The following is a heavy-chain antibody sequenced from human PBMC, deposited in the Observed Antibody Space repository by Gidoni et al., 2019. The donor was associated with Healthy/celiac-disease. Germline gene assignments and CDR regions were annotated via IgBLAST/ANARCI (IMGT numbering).Heavy chain of an antibody. V-gene: IGHV3-7*01. CDR1: GFTFSSYW. D-gene: IGHD3-10*01. J-gene: IGHJ3*02. Sequence: EVQLVESGGGLVQPGGSLSLSWAASGFTFSSYWMSWVRQAPGKGLEWVANIKQDGSEKYYVDSVKGRFTISRDNAKNSLYLQMNSLRAEDTAVYYCARSLWFGGFNAFDIWGQGTMVTVSS. CDR3: ARSLWFGGFNAFDI. CDR2: IKQDGSEK.